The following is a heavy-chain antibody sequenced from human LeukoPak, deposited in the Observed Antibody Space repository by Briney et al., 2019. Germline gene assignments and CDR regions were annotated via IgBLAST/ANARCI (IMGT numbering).Heavy chain of an antibody. CDR1: GGSFSGYY. D-gene: IGHD2-2*01. CDR3: ARGEGYEYQLPIDY. Sequence: SETLSLTCAVYGGSFSGYYWSWIRQPPGKGLEWIGEINHSGSTNYNPSLKSRVTISVDTSKNQFSLKLSSVTAADTAVYYCARGEGYEYQLPIDYWGQGTLVTVSS. V-gene: IGHV4-34*01. CDR2: INHSGST. J-gene: IGHJ4*02.